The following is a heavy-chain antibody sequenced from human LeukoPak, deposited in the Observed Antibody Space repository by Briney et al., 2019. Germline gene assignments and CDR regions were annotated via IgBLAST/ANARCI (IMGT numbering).Heavy chain of an antibody. D-gene: IGHD3-22*01. CDR3: ARGYDSSCYYPFRPTDY. CDR2: ISSSGSTI. Sequence: PGGSLRLSCAASGFTFSDYYMSWIRQAPGKGLEWVSYISSSGSTIYYADSVKGRFTISRDNAKNSLYLQMNSLRAEDTAVYYCARGYDSSCYYPFRPTDYWGQGTLVTVSS. J-gene: IGHJ4*02. V-gene: IGHV3-11*04. CDR1: GFTFSDYY.